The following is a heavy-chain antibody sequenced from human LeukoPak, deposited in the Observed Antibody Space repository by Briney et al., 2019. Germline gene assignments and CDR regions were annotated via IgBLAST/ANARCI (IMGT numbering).Heavy chain of an antibody. Sequence: GASVKVSCKASGYTFTGYYIHWVRQAPGQGLEWMGWINPNSGDTHYAQKCQGRVTMTRDTSISTAYMELSRLRSDDTAMYYCARGSTVGATESLGFDYWGQGAPVTVSS. J-gene: IGHJ4*02. CDR2: INPNSGDT. CDR1: GYTFTGYY. V-gene: IGHV1-2*02. D-gene: IGHD1-26*01. CDR3: ARGSTVGATESLGFDY.